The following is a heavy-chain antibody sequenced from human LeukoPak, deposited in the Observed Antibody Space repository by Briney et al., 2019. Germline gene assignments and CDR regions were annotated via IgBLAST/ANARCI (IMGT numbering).Heavy chain of an antibody. J-gene: IGHJ5*02. V-gene: IGHV3-53*01. CDR2: IHSGGST. CDR3: ARDLSHDSSWNINS. CDR1: GFSVRTNY. D-gene: IGHD6-13*01. Sequence: GGSLRLSCVASGFSVRTNYMSWVRQAPGKGLEWVSMIHSGGSTYYADSVQGRFTISRDIPKNTLYLQMTSLRVEDTAIYYCARDLSHDSSWNINSWGQGTLATVSS.